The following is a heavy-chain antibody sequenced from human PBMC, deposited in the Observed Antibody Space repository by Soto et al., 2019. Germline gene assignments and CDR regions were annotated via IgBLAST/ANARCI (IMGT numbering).Heavy chain of an antibody. J-gene: IGHJ4*02. V-gene: IGHV3-23*01. CDR2: ISGSGGST. CDR1: GFTFSSYA. Sequence: PGGFLRLSCAASGFTFSSYAMSWVRQAPGKGLEWVSAISGSGGSTYYADSVKGRFTISRDNSKNTLYLQMNSLRAEDTAVYYCARVGGGWYYFDYWGQGTLVTVSS. CDR3: ARVGGGWYYFDY. D-gene: IGHD6-19*01.